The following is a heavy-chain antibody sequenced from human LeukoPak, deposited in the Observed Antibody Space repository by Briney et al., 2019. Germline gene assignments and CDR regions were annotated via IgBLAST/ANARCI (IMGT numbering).Heavy chain of an antibody. D-gene: IGHD6-13*01. J-gene: IGHJ4*02. Sequence: PGGSLRLSCAASGFTFSSYWMSWDRQPPGKGLEWIGEINHSGSTNYNPSLKSRVTISVDTSKNQFSLKLSSATAADTAVYYCATAYSSSWYELRDYWGQGTLVTVSS. CDR1: GFTFSSYW. V-gene: IGHV4-34*08. CDR3: ATAYSSSWYELRDY. CDR2: INHSGST.